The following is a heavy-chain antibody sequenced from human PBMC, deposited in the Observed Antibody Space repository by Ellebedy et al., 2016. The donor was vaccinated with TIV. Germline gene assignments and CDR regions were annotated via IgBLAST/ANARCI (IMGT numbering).Heavy chain of an antibody. D-gene: IGHD2/OR15-2a*01. CDR3: ARGTDPYFDLPNWLDP. CDR1: GFTFRNYW. Sequence: GESLKISCAASGFTFRNYWMHWVRQAPGKGLVWVSRIKTDGTISDYAASVQGRFTISRDNAKNTLYLQMNNLRAEDTAVHYCARGTDPYFDLPNWLDPWGQGTLVTVSP. J-gene: IGHJ5*02. V-gene: IGHV3-74*01. CDR2: IKTDGTIS.